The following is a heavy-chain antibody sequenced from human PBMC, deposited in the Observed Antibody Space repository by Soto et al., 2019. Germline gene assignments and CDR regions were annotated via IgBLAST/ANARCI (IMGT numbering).Heavy chain of an antibody. V-gene: IGHV5-51*01. J-gene: IGHJ6*02. CDR1: GYSFTSYW. D-gene: IGHD6-13*01. CDR2: IYPGDSDT. CDR3: ARIKSLGAAGYYYYYYGMDV. Sequence: PAESLTISCKGSGYSFTSYWIGWVRQMPGKGLEWMGIIYPGDSDTRYSPSFQGQVTISADKSISTAYLQWSSLKASDTAMYYCARIKSLGAAGYYYYYYGMDVWGQGTTVTVSS.